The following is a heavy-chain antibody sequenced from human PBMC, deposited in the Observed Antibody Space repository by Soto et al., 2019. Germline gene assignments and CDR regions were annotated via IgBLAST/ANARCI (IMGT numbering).Heavy chain of an antibody. CDR3: ARALYPRSNWFDP. J-gene: IGHJ5*02. CDR1: VYTFTSYA. D-gene: IGHD2-2*02. V-gene: IGHV1-3*01. CDR2: INAGNGNT. Sequence: QVQLVQSGAEVKKPGASVQVSCKASVYTFTSYAMHWVRQAPGQRLEWMGWINAGNGNTKYSQKFQGRVTITRDTSARTAYMELSSLRSEDTAVYYCARALYPRSNWFDPWGQGTLVTVSS.